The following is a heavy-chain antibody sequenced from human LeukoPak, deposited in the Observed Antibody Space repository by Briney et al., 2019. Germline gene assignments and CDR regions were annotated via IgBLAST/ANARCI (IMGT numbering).Heavy chain of an antibody. CDR3: ARWDFGVVNLAV. J-gene: IGHJ6*04. CDR2: MNPNSGNT. CDR1: GYTFTSYD. V-gene: IGHV1-8*01. Sequence: ASVKVSCKASGYTFTSYDINWVRQATGQGLEWMGWMNPNSGNTGYAQKFQGRVTMTRNTSISTAYMELSSLRSDDTAVYYCARWDFGVVNLAVWGKGTTVTVSS. D-gene: IGHD3-3*01.